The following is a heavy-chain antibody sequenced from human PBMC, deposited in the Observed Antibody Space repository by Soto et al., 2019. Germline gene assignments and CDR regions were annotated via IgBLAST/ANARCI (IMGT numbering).Heavy chain of an antibody. J-gene: IGHJ3*02. CDR2: MNPNSGNT. D-gene: IGHD3-3*01. Sequence: GASVKVSCKASGYTFTSYDSNWVRQATGQGLEWMGWMNPNSGNTGYAQKFQGRVTMTRNTSISTAYMELSSLRSEDTAVYYCARYTIPLDAFDIWGQGTMVTVSS. V-gene: IGHV1-8*01. CDR3: ARYTIPLDAFDI. CDR1: GYTFTSYD.